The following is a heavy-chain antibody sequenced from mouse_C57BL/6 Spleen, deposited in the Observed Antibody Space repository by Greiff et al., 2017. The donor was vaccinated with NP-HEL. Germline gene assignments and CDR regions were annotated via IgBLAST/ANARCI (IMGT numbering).Heavy chain of an antibody. D-gene: IGHD1-1*01. CDR3: ARFRDYGSSPAWFAY. V-gene: IGHV14-2*01. J-gene: IGHJ3*01. Sequence: VQLQQPGAELVKPGASVKLSCTASGFNIKDYYMHWVKKRTEQGLGWIGRLDPEDGEAKYAPKFQGKATITADTSSNTAYLLLSSLTSEDTAVYYCARFRDYGSSPAWFAYWGQGTLVTVSA. CDR2: LDPEDGEA. CDR1: GFNIKDYY.